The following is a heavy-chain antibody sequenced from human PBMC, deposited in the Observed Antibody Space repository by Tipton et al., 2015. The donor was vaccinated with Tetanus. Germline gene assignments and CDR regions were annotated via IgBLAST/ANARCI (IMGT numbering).Heavy chain of an antibody. Sequence: TLSLTCTVSGDSIGSSDYYWGWIRQPPGKGLEWIGSIYHTGNTYYNPSLKSRATVSVDTAKNQFSLMLSSVTSRDTAVYYCATVPTIAVTGTALGGSWGQGTLVTVSS. V-gene: IGHV4-39*01. CDR3: ATVPTIAVTGTALGGS. CDR1: GDSIGSSDYY. CDR2: IYHTGNT. D-gene: IGHD6-19*01. J-gene: IGHJ5*02.